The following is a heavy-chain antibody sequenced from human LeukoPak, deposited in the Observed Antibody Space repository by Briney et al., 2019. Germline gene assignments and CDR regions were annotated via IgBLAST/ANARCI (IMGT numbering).Heavy chain of an antibody. CDR1: GYTFTGYY. V-gene: IGHV1-2*02. D-gene: IGHD6-19*01. J-gene: IGHJ1*01. Sequence: ASVTVSCTASGYTFTGYYMHWVRQAPGQGLEWMGWINPNSGGTNYAQKFQGRVTMTRDTSISTAYMEPSRLRSDDTAVYYCARAPSRIAVAGTQFQHWGQGTLVTVSS. CDR2: INPNSGGT. CDR3: ARAPSRIAVAGTQFQH.